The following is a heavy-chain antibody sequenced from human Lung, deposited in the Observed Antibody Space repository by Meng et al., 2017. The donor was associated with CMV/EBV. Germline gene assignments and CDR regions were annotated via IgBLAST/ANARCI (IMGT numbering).Heavy chain of an antibody. Sequence: AAYGGSFSGYYWSWIRQPPGKGLEWIGEINHSGSTNYNPSLKSRVTISVDTSKNQFSLKLSSVTAADTAVYYCARGRPKAVPAGGYFDDWGQGXLVTVSS. V-gene: IGHV4-34*01. J-gene: IGHJ4*02. CDR3: ARGRPKAVPAGGYFDD. CDR2: INHSGST. CDR1: GGSFSGYY. D-gene: IGHD2-2*01.